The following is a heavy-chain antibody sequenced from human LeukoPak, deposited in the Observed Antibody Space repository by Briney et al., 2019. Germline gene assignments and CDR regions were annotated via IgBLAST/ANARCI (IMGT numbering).Heavy chain of an antibody. CDR1: GGSISSGGYS. Sequence: SETLSPTCAVSGGSISSGGYSWSWIRQPPGKGLEWIGYIYYSGSTYYNPSLKSRVTISADPSKTQFSLKLTSVTAADTAVYYCARDLDTTVTMKGMDVWGKGTTVTVSS. V-gene: IGHV4-30-4*07. CDR3: ARDLDTTVTMKGMDV. CDR2: IYYSGST. D-gene: IGHD4-17*01. J-gene: IGHJ6*04.